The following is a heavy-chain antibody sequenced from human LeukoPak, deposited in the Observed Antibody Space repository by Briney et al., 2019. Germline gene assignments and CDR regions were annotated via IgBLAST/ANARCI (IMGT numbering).Heavy chain of an antibody. Sequence: ASETLSLTCAVYGGSFSGYYWSWIRQPPGKGLDWIGYIYYSGSTYYNPSLKSRVTISVDTSKNQFSLKLSSVTAADTAVYYCARESGSLLDYWGQGTLVTVSS. CDR1: GGSFSGYY. D-gene: IGHD1-26*01. CDR3: ARESGSLLDY. V-gene: IGHV4-59*12. CDR2: IYYSGST. J-gene: IGHJ4*02.